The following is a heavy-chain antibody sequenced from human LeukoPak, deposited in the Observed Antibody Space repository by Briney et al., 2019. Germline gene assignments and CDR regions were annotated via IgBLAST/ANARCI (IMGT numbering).Heavy chain of an antibody. D-gene: IGHD3-22*01. CDR1: GGTFSSYA. CDR3: ASSVLTVGDSRVFRFDY. V-gene: IGHV1-69*05. Sequence: SVKVSCKASGGTFSSYAISWVRQAPGQGLEWMGGIIPIFGTANYAQKFQGRVTITTDESTSTAYMELGSLRSEDTAVYYCASSVLTVGDSRVFRFDYWGQGTLVTVSS. CDR2: IIPIFGTA. J-gene: IGHJ4*02.